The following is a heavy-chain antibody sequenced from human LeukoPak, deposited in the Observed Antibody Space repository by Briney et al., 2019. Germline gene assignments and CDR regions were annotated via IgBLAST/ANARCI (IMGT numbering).Heavy chain of an antibody. CDR1: GYTFTSNG. Sequence: ASVKVSCKASGYTFTSNGISWVRQAPGQGLEWMGWISGYNGNTKYAQKLQGRVTMTTDTFTNTAYMELRSLRSDDTAVYYCARDYLGPYYFDYWGQGTLVTVSS. J-gene: IGHJ4*02. CDR2: ISGYNGNT. CDR3: ARDYLGPYYFDY. D-gene: IGHD3-10*01. V-gene: IGHV1-18*01.